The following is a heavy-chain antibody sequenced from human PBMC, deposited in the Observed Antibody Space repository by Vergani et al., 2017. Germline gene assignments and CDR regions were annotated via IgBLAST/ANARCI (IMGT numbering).Heavy chain of an antibody. CDR3: ARDGRGLPQPYSFDY. Sequence: QVQLVQSGTEVKKPGASVKVSCKASGYSFNSYGISWVRQAPGQGLEWVGWISVHNGNTNYAQKLQSRVTMTADTYRTTAYMEWRGLRSDDTAVYYCARDGRGLPQPYSFDYWGQGNLVTVSS. V-gene: IGHV1-18*01. CDR1: GYSFNSYG. J-gene: IGHJ4*02. D-gene: IGHD5-24*01. CDR2: ISVHNGNT.